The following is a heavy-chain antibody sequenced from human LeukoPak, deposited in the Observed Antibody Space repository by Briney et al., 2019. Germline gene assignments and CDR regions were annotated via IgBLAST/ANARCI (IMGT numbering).Heavy chain of an antibody. D-gene: IGHD3-22*01. CDR2: IYTSGST. CDR3: ARGDSSGSLDAFDI. Sequence: SETLSLTCTVSGGSISSYYWSWIRQPAGKGLEWIGRIYTSGSTNYNPSLKSRVTMSVDTSKNQFSLKLSSVTAADTAVYYCARGDSSGSLDAFDIWGQGTMVTVSS. J-gene: IGHJ3*02. CDR1: GGSISSYY. V-gene: IGHV4-4*07.